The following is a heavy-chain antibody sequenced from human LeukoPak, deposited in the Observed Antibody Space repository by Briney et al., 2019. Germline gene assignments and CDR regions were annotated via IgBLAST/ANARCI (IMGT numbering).Heavy chain of an antibody. J-gene: IGHJ4*02. CDR1: EFTFSSYT. V-gene: IGHV3-30*04. CDR2: ISYDGSNK. CDR3: ARGEVGSRFGELLSNYFDC. D-gene: IGHD3-10*01. Sequence: GRSLRLSCAASEFTFSSYTMHWVRQAPGKGLEWVAVISYDGSNKYYAGSVKGRFTISRDNSKNTLYLQMNSLRAEDTAVYYCARGEVGSRFGELLSNYFDCWGQGTLVTVSS.